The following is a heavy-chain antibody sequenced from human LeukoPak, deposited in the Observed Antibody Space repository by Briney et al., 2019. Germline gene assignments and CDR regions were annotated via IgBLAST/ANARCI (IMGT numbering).Heavy chain of an antibody. J-gene: IGHJ4*02. CDR3: ARVRPAISY. CDR1: GFMFRSYW. V-gene: IGHV3-7*01. Sequence: GGSLRLSCGASGFMFRSYWMSWVRQAPGKGLEWVANIKEDGSEKHHVDSVKGRFTISRDNAKNSLYLQVNSLRAEDTAVYYCARVRPAISYWGQGTLVTVSS. CDR2: IKEDGSEK. D-gene: IGHD3-3*02.